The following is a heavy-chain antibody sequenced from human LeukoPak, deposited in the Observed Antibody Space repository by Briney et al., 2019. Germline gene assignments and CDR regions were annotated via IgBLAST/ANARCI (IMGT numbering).Heavy chain of an antibody. V-gene: IGHV4-59*01. D-gene: IGHD5-18*01. Sequence: PSETLSLTCTVSGGSISSYYWSWIRQPPGKGLEWIGYIYYSGSTNYNPSLKSRVTISVDTSKNQFSLKLSSVTAADTAVYYCAREGYSYGYRSLDDAFDIWGQGTMVTVSS. CDR1: GGSISSYY. CDR2: IYYSGST. J-gene: IGHJ3*02. CDR3: AREGYSYGYRSLDDAFDI.